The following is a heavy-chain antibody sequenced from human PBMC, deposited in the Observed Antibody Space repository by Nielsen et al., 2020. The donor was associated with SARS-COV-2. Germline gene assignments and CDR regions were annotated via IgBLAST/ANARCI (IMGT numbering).Heavy chain of an antibody. Sequence: GGSLRLSCAASGFTFSSYSMNWVRQAPGKGLEWVSTISGSDDSTYYADSVKGRFTISRDDSKNTLYLQMNSLRAEDTAVYYCALLAVAGRVSYYGMDVWGQGTTVTVSS. J-gene: IGHJ6*02. D-gene: IGHD6-19*01. V-gene: IGHV3-23*01. CDR3: ALLAVAGRVSYYGMDV. CDR2: ISGSDDST. CDR1: GFTFSSYS.